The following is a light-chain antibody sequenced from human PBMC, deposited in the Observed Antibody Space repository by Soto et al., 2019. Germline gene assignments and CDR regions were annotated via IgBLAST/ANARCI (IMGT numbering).Light chain of an antibody. CDR2: KAS. CDR3: QQYNSYPRT. CDR1: QSISSW. V-gene: IGKV1-5*03. Sequence: DIQMTQSPSTLSASVGDRVTITCRASQSISSWLAWYQQKPGKAPNILIYKASSLESGVPSRFSGSGSGREFTLNISSLQTYDFATYYCQQYNSYPRTFGGGTKVEIK. J-gene: IGKJ4*01.